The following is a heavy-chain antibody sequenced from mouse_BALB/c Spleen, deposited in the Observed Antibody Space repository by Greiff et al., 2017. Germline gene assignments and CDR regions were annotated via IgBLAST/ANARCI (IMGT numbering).Heavy chain of an antibody. CDR1: GFTFSSYA. D-gene: IGHD2-4*01. CDR2: ISSGGSYT. CDR3: ATMSTTDFDY. Sequence: EVNVVESGGGLVKPGGSLKLSCAASGFTFSSYAMSWVRQSPEKRLEWVAEISSGGSYTYYPDTVTGRFTISRDNAKNTLYLEMSSLRSEDTAMYYCATMSTTDFDYWGQGTTLTVSS. J-gene: IGHJ2*01. V-gene: IGHV5-9-4*01.